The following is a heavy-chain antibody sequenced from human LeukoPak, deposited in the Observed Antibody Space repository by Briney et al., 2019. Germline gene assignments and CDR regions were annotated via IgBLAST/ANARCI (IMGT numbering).Heavy chain of an antibody. J-gene: IGHJ6*03. D-gene: IGHD2-15*01. V-gene: IGHV1-2*02. CDR1: GYTFSDYY. CDR3: ARTPMGGHFYMDV. CDR2: INPNSDGR. Sequence: ASVTVSCKASGYTFSDYYIHWVRQAPGQGLEWMGWINPNSDGRNYAQKFQGRVTMTWDTSISTAYMELSSLTSDDTAVFFCARTPMGGHFYMDVWGKGTAVIVSS.